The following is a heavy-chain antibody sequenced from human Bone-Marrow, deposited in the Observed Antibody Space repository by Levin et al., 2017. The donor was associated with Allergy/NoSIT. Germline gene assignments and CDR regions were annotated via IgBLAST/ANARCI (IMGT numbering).Heavy chain of an antibody. CDR1: GFTFTSSA. Sequence: SVKVSCKASGFTFTSSAMQWLRQARGQRLEWIGWIVVGSGNTNYAQKFQERVTITRDMSTSTAYMDLSSLGSEDTAVYYCAAFPLTTESSYYYGMDVWGQGTTVTVSS. D-gene: IGHD4-11*01. V-gene: IGHV1-58*02. CDR3: AAFPLTTESSYYYGMDV. J-gene: IGHJ6*02. CDR2: IVVGSGNT.